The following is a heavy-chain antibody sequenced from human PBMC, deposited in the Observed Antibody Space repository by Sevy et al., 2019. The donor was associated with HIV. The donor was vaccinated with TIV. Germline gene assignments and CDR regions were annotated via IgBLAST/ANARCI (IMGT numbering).Heavy chain of an antibody. CDR2: IYYNGHI. D-gene: IGHD1-26*01. CDR1: GGSITSLY. Sequence: SETLSLTCTVSGGSITSLYWNWIRQPPGKGLEWIANIYYNGHINYNPSLKSRVTLSLHTSKNQFSLRLSPVTAADTAMYYCAGENAWGRGYSWGQGTLVTVSS. J-gene: IGHJ4*02. CDR3: AGENAWGRGYS. V-gene: IGHV4-59*08.